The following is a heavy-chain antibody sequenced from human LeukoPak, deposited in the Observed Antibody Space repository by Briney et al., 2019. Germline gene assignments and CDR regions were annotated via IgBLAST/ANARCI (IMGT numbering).Heavy chain of an antibody. D-gene: IGHD3-22*01. CDR1: GFTFSSYS. J-gene: IGHJ4*02. Sequence: GGSLRLSCAASGFTFSSYSMNWVRQAPGKGLEWVANIKQDGSEKYYVDSVKGRFTISRDNAKNSLYLQMNSLRAEDTAVYYCARDHGDYYDSSGHDYWGQGTLVTVSS. CDR3: ARDHGDYYDSSGHDY. V-gene: IGHV3-7*01. CDR2: IKQDGSEK.